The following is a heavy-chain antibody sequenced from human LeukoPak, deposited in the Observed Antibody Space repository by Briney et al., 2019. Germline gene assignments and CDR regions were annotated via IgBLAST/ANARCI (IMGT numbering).Heavy chain of an antibody. J-gene: IGHJ4*02. Sequence: GASVKVSCKASGGTFSSYAISWVRQAPGQGLEWMGWINPNSGGTNYAQKFQGWVTMTRDTSISTAYMELSRLRSDDTAVYYCARDRPTYDSSGYYSYGFDYWGQGTLVTVSS. CDR2: INPNSGGT. V-gene: IGHV1-2*04. CDR3: ARDRPTYDSSGYYSYGFDY. D-gene: IGHD3-22*01. CDR1: GGTFSSYA.